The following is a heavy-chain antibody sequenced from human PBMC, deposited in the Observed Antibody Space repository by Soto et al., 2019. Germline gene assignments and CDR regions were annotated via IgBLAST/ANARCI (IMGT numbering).Heavy chain of an antibody. CDR3: AKDARHGSRWSFYYYYGMDV. J-gene: IGHJ6*02. V-gene: IGHV3-30*18. D-gene: IGHD6-13*01. Sequence: QVQLVESGGGVVQPGRSLRLSCAASGFTFSSYGMHWVRQAPGKGLEWVAVISYDGTNKYYADSVKGRFTISRDNSKNTLYLQMNSLRAEDTAVYYCAKDARHGSRWSFYYYYGMDVWGQGTTVTVSS. CDR1: GFTFSSYG. CDR2: ISYDGTNK.